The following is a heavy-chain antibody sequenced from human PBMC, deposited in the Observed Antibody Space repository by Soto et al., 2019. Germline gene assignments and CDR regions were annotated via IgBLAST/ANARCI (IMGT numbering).Heavy chain of an antibody. V-gene: IGHV3-30*18. CDR1: GFTFSSYG. CDR2: ISYDGSNK. CDR3: AKDKRGIAAAGFDY. Sequence: GGSLRLSCAASGFTFSSYGMHWVRQAPGKGLEWVAVISYDGSNKYYADSVKGRFTISRDNSKNTLYLQMNSLRAEDTAVYYCAKDKRGIAAAGFDYWGQGTLVTVSS. J-gene: IGHJ4*02. D-gene: IGHD6-13*01.